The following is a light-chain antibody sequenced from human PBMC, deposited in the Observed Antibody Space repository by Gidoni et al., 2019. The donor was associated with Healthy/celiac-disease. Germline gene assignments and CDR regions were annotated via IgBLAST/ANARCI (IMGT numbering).Light chain of an antibody. CDR1: SPNIGAGYD. J-gene: IGLJ3*02. V-gene: IGLV1-40*01. CDR2: GNS. CDR3: QSYDSSLSGWV. Sequence: QSVLTQPPSVPGAPGQSVTISCTGSSPNIGAGYDVHWYQQLPGTAPKLLIYGNSNRPSGVPDRFSGSKSGTSASLAITGLQAEDEADYYCQSYDSSLSGWVFGGGTKLTVL.